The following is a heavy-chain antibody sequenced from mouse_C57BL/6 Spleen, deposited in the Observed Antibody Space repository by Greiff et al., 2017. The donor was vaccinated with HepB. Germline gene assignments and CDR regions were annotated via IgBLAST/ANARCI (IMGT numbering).Heavy chain of an antibody. V-gene: IGHV1-22*01. Sequence: VQLKESGPELVKPGASVKMSCKASGYTFTDYNMHWVKQSHGKSLEWIGYINPNNGGTSYNQKFKGKATLTVNKSSSTAYMELRSLTSEDSAVYYCARVLRYYFDYWGQGTTLTVSS. CDR2: INPNNGGT. J-gene: IGHJ2*01. CDR3: ARVLRYYFDY. D-gene: IGHD1-1*01. CDR1: GYTFTDYN.